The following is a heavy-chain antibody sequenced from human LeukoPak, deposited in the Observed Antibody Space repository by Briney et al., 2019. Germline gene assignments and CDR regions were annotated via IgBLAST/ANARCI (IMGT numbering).Heavy chain of an antibody. J-gene: IGHJ4*02. V-gene: IGHV4-61*02. CDR2: IYTSGST. CDR3: ARGRDGYNQYYFDY. CDR1: GGSISSGSYY. D-gene: IGHD5-24*01. Sequence: PSETLSLTCTVPGGSISSGSYYSNWIRQPAGKGLEWIVRIYTSGSTKYNPSLKSRFTISIDTSRKQFSLNLTSVTAGAPAVYFCARGRDGYNQYYFDYWGQGTLVTVSS.